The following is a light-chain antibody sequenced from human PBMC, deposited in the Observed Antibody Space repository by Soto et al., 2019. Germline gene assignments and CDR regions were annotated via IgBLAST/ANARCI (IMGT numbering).Light chain of an antibody. J-gene: IGLJ1*01. CDR2: DVT. V-gene: IGLV2-14*01. CDR3: SSFTSSMTNV. CDR1: SSDVGGYNS. Sequence: ASVSGSPGQSITISCTGTSSDVGGYNSVSWYQQHPGKAPKLILYDVTDRPSGVSYRFSGSKSGNTASLTISGLQAADEADYFCSSFTSSMTNVFGSGTKVTVL.